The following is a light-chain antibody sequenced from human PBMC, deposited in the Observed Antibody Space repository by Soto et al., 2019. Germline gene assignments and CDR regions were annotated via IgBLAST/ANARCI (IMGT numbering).Light chain of an antibody. CDR3: QQSYSTPPT. Sequence: IQLTQSPSSLSASVGDRVTITCRASQGISSYLNWYQQKPGKAPKLLIYAASSLQSGVPSRFSGSGSGTDFTLTISSLQPEDFATYYCQQSYSTPPTFGQGTRWIS. CDR2: AAS. J-gene: IGKJ1*01. CDR1: QGISSY. V-gene: IGKV1-39*01.